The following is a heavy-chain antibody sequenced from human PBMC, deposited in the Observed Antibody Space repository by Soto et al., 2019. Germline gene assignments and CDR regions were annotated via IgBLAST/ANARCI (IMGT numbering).Heavy chain of an antibody. Sequence: ASVEVSCKASGYTFTDYFIHWVRQAPGQGLEWMGGIIPIFGTTNDAQKFQGRVTITADESTSTAYMELSSLRSDDTAVYYCASVYCGGDCYSDEFFHHWGQGTLVTVSS. CDR3: ASVYCGGDCYSDEFFHH. CDR2: IIPIFGTT. CDR1: GYTFTDYF. D-gene: IGHD2-21*02. J-gene: IGHJ1*01. V-gene: IGHV1-69*13.